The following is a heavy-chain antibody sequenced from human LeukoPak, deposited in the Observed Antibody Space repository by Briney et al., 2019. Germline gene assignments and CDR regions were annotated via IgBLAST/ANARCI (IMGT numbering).Heavy chain of an antibody. Sequence: SETLSLTCTVSGGSISSSSYYWGWIRQPPGTGLEWIGSIYYSGSTYYNPSLKSRVTISVDTSKNQFSLKLSSVTAADTAVYYCARDGLRYFDWLSGRWFDPWGQGTLVTVSS. CDR2: IYYSGST. CDR3: ARDGLRYFDWLSGRWFDP. CDR1: GGSISSSSYY. V-gene: IGHV4-39*07. J-gene: IGHJ5*02. D-gene: IGHD3-9*01.